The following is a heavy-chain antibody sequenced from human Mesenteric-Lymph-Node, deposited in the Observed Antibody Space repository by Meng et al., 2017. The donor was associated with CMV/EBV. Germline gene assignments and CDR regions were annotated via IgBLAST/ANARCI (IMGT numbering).Heavy chain of an antibody. CDR1: GVSVTSGAYH. D-gene: IGHD2/OR15-2a*01. J-gene: IGHJ4*02. CDR2: IYGTGIT. Sequence: VQLQRSGPGLLKPSEPPSLTCIVSGVSVTSGAYHWSWIRQSPGKGLEWIGYIYGTGITIYNPSLKSRVTILLETSKNQFSLKLNSVTTADTAVYYCAKSRSSTPGIVDDWGQGTLVTVSS. CDR3: AKSRSSTPGIVDD. V-gene: IGHV4-61*08.